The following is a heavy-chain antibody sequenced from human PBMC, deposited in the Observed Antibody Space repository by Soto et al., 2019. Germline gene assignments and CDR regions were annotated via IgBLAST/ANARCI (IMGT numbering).Heavy chain of an antibody. CDR1: GYSFSSYG. CDR2: IRPYNGDT. D-gene: IGHD1-26*01. Sequence: QAPLVQSGSEVKRPGASVKVSCKASGYSFSSYGIVWVRQAPGQGLEWMGWIRPYNGDTNSAQKFQGRVTLTTDTSTSTAYMELRSLRYDDTAVYYCARGAEDHYFYYMGVWGKGTTVTVSS. V-gene: IGHV1-18*01. J-gene: IGHJ6*03. CDR3: ARGAEDHYFYYMGV.